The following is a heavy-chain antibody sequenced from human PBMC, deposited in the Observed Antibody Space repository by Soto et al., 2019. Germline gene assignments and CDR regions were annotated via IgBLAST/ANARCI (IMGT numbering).Heavy chain of an antibody. J-gene: IGHJ3*02. CDR3: ATDGYGLRAFDI. V-gene: IGHV1-24*01. CDR1: GYTLTELF. CDR2: FDPEDGET. Sequence: ASVKVSCQVSGYTLTELFMHWVRQAPGKGLEWMGGFDPEDGETIYAQKFQGRVTMTEDTSTDTAYMELSSMRSEDTAVYYCATDGYGLRAFDIWGQGTMVTVSS. D-gene: IGHD5-12*01.